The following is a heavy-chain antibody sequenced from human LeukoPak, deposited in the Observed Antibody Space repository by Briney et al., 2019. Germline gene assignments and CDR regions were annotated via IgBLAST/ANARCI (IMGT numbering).Heavy chain of an antibody. Sequence: GESLKISCKGSGYSFTSYWIGWVRQMPGKGLEWMGIIYPGDSDTRYSPSFQGQVTISADKSISTAYLQWSSLRASDTAMYYRARSAGDRLNWFDPWGQGTLVTVSS. J-gene: IGHJ5*02. CDR3: ARSAGDRLNWFDP. V-gene: IGHV5-51*01. D-gene: IGHD7-27*01. CDR2: IYPGDSDT. CDR1: GYSFTSYW.